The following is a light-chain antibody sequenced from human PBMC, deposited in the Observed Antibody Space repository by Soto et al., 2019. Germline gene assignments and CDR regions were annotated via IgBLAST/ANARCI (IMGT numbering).Light chain of an antibody. CDR1: QTISNTY. CDR2: GAS. Sequence: EIVLTQSPGTLSLSPGEGATLSCRVSQTISNTYLAWYQQKPGQAPRLLIYGASSSATGIPDRFSGSGSGTDFTLTISGLEREDFSVYSCQSYGRSVFTFGPGAKVDIK. CDR3: QSYGRSVFT. V-gene: IGKV3-20*01. J-gene: IGKJ3*01.